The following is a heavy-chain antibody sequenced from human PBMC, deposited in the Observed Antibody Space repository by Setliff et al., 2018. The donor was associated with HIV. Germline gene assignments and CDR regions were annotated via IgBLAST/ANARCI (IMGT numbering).Heavy chain of an antibody. CDR2: ISGSGGST. CDR3: AGESSIAVAEYFQH. D-gene: IGHD6-19*01. CDR1: GFTFSSYA. J-gene: IGHJ1*01. Sequence: GGPLRLSCAASGFTFSSYAMSWVRQAPGKGLEWVSAISGSGGSTYYADSVKGRFTISTDNTKNTLYLQMNSLRAEDTAAYYCAGESSIAVAEYFQHWGQGTLVTVSS. V-gene: IGHV3-23*01.